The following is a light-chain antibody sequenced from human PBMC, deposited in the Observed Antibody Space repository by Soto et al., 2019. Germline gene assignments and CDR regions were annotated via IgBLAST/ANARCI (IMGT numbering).Light chain of an antibody. CDR2: RNT. V-gene: IGLV1-47*01. J-gene: IGLJ2*01. Sequence: QAVVTQSPSASGTPGQRVTISCSGGSSNIGSNYVYWYQQLPGTAPKLLIFRNTLRPSGVPDRFSGSTSGTSASLAISGLRTEDEADYYCAAWDDSLSGVVFGGGTQLTVL. CDR1: SSNIGSNY. CDR3: AAWDDSLSGVV.